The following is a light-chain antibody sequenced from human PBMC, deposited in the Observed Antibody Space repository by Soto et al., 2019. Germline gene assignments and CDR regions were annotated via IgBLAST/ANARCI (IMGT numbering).Light chain of an antibody. CDR3: QKYNSDPFT. J-gene: IGKJ4*01. CDR2: AAS. CDR1: QGIINY. V-gene: IGKV1-27*01. Sequence: DIQMTQSPSSLSASVGDRVTITCRASQGIINYLAWYQQKPGQVPKLRIYAASTLQSGVPSRFSGSGSGTDFTLTISSLQPEDVATYYCQKYNSDPFTFGGGTKVDIK.